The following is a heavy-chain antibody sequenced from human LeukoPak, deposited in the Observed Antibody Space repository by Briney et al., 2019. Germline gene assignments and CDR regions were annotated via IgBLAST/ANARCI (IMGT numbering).Heavy chain of an antibody. Sequence: SETLSLTCTVSGGSISSGDYYWSWIRQPPGRGLEWIGYIYYSGSTYYNPSLKSRVTISVDTSKNQFSLKLSSVTAADTAVYYCASYYDFWSGATPNNWFDPWGQGTLVTVSS. CDR3: ASYYDFWSGATPNNWFDP. D-gene: IGHD3-3*01. J-gene: IGHJ5*02. CDR1: GGSISSGDYY. V-gene: IGHV4-30-4*08. CDR2: IYYSGST.